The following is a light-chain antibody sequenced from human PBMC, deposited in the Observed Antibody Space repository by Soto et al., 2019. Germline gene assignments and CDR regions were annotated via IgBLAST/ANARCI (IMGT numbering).Light chain of an antibody. CDR3: QQRSIWLT. CDR1: QSVSSY. CDR2: DAS. Sequence: EIVLTQSPATLSLSPGERATLSCRASQSVSSYLVWYQQKPGQAPRLLIYDASNRATGIPARFSGSGSGTDFTLTISSLEPEDFAMYYCQQRSIWLTFGGGTQVEIK. V-gene: IGKV3-11*01. J-gene: IGKJ4*01.